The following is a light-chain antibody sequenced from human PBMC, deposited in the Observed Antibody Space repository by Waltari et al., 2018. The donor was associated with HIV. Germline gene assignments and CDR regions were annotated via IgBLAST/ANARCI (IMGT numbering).Light chain of an antibody. Sequence: DIQMTQSPSSLSASVGDRVAITCRSSQTVTGYLNWYRQKPGKAPNLLIYGASTLQSGVPSRFSGNGSATEYTLTINNVQPDDFATYHCQQSHSVPFTFGQGTR. CDR1: QTVTGY. J-gene: IGKJ5*01. V-gene: IGKV1-39*01. CDR2: GAS. CDR3: QQSHSVPFT.